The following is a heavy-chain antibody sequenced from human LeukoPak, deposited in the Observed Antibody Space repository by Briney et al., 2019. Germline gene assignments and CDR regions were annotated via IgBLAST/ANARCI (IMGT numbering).Heavy chain of an antibody. Sequence: GRSLRLSCAASGFTFSSYGMHLVRQAPGKGLEWVAVIWYDGSNKYYADSVKGRFTISRDNSKNTLYLQMNSLRAGDTAVYYCAKDLLQYSSSSLGYWGQGTLVTVSS. D-gene: IGHD6-6*01. J-gene: IGHJ4*02. CDR3: AKDLLQYSSSSLGY. CDR1: GFTFSSYG. CDR2: IWYDGSNK. V-gene: IGHV3-33*06.